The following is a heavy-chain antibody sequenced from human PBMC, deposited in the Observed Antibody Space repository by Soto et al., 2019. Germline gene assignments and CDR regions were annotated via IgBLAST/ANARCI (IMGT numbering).Heavy chain of an antibody. J-gene: IGHJ6*03. V-gene: IGHV1-18*01. D-gene: IGHD3-10*01. CDR1: GYTFTSYG. Sequence: ASVKVSCKASGYTFTSYGISWVRQAPGQGLEWMGWISAYNGNTNYAQKLQGRVTMTTDTSTSTAYMELRSLRSDDTAVYYCASQPYRPGSRQKYYMDVWGKGTTVTVSS. CDR3: ASQPYRPGSRQKYYMDV. CDR2: ISAYNGNT.